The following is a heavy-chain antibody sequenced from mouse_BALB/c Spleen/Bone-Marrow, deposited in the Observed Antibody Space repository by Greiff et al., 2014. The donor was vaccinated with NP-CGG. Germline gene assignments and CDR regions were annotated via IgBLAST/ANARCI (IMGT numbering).Heavy chain of an antibody. CDR2: ISNLAYSI. V-gene: IGHV5-15*02. CDR3: ARSYYRSSYAMDY. CDR1: GFTFSDYG. D-gene: IGHD2-14*01. J-gene: IGHJ4*01. Sequence: EVMLVESGGGLVQPGGSRKLSCAASGFTFSDYGMAWVRQAPGKGPEWVAFISNLAYSIYYADTVTGRFTISREKAKNTLYLEMSSLRSEDTAMYNCARSYYRSSYAMDYWGQGTSVTVSS.